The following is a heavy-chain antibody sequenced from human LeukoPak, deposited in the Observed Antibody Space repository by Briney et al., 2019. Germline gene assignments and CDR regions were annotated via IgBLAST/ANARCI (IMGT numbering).Heavy chain of an antibody. CDR3: AKNYYDYTGPYSWVFDY. CDR2: ILASGGTT. J-gene: IGHJ4*02. CDR1: GFTFTNFA. Sequence: GGSLRLSWPASGFTFTNFAMSWVRQAPGKGLEWVSGILASGGTTYYADSVKGRFTSSRDNSKNTLYLQMSSLRAEDTAIYYCAKNYYDYTGPYSWVFDYWGQGTLVTVSS. V-gene: IGHV3-23*01. D-gene: IGHD3-22*01.